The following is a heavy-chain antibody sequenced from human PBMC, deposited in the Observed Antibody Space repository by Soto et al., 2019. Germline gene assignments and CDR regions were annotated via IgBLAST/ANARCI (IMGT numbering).Heavy chain of an antibody. CDR1: GFTFTSSA. Sequence: SVKVSCKASGFTFTSSAMQWVRQARGQRLERIGWIVVGSGNTNYAQKFQERVTITRDMSTSTAYMELSSLRSEDTAVYYCAAITFGGVIATDYWGQGTLVTVS. D-gene: IGHD3-16*02. CDR2: IVVGSGNT. V-gene: IGHV1-58*02. J-gene: IGHJ4*02. CDR3: AAITFGGVIATDY.